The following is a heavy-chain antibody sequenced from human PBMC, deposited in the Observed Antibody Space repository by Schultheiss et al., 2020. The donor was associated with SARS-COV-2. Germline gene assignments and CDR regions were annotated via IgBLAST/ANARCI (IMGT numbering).Heavy chain of an antibody. CDR3: AGLQGVVAATWEYYGMDV. Sequence: GGSLRLSCAASGFTFSTYSMNWVRQAPGKGLEWVSYISSSSNSIYYADSVKGRFTISRDNAKNSLYLQMNSLRAEDTAVYYCAGLQGVVAATWEYYGMDVWGQGTTVTVSS. J-gene: IGHJ6*02. V-gene: IGHV3-48*04. CDR2: ISSSSNSI. D-gene: IGHD2-15*01. CDR1: GFTFSTYS.